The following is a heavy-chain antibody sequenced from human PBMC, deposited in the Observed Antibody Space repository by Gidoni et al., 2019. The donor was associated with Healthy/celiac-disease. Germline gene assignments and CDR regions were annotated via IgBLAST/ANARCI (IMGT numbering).Heavy chain of an antibody. CDR2: IYYSGRT. CDR3: ARLAVGSGQSTMVRGVTPYGMDV. Sequence: QLQLQESGPGLVKPSETLSLTCTVSGGYISSSSYYWGVIRQPPGKGLEWIGSIYYSGRTYYNPSLKSRVTISVDTSKNQFSLKLSSVTAADTAVYYCARLAVGSGQSTMVRGVTPYGMDVWGQGTTVTVSS. J-gene: IGHJ6*02. D-gene: IGHD3-10*01. CDR1: GGYISSSSYY. V-gene: IGHV4-39*01.